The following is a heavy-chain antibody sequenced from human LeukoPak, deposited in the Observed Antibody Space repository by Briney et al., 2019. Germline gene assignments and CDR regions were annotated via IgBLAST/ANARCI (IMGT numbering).Heavy chain of an antibody. CDR2: IYYSGST. CDR3: ARNWYQLLWVNWFDP. J-gene: IGHJ5*02. Sequence: SETLSLTCAVSGGSISSYYWSWIRQPPGKGLEWIGYIYYSGSTNYNPSLKSRVTISVDTSKNQFSLKLSSVTAADTAVYYCARNWYQLLWVNWFDPWGQGTLVTVSS. CDR1: GGSISSYY. V-gene: IGHV4-59*01. D-gene: IGHD2-2*01.